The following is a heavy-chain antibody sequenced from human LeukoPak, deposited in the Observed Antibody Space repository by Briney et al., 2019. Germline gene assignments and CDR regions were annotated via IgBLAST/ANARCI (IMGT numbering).Heavy chain of an antibody. J-gene: IGHJ4*02. D-gene: IGHD4/OR15-4a*01. V-gene: IGHV3-30*02. Sequence: GGSLRLSCAASGFTFSNYGMHWVRQAPGKELEWVAFIRYDGSTKFYADSVEGRFIISRDNSKNTLYLQLNSLRADDTAVYYCAKDPANDWGQGTLVTVSS. CDR2: IRYDGSTK. CDR3: AKDPAND. CDR1: GFTFSNYG.